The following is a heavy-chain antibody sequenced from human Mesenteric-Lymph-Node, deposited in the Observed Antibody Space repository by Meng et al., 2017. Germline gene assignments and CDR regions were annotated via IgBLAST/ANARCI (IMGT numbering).Heavy chain of an antibody. CDR1: GYSFASYY. Sequence: GESLKISCKGSGYSFASYYIGWVRQMPGKGLEWMGVIYPSDSKTRYSPSFQGQVTISADESITTAYLQWSSLKASDTAIYYCARHLNWNDGADAFDIWGQGTMVTVSS. CDR2: IYPSDSKT. D-gene: IGHD1-1*01. V-gene: IGHV5-51*01. J-gene: IGHJ3*02. CDR3: ARHLNWNDGADAFDI.